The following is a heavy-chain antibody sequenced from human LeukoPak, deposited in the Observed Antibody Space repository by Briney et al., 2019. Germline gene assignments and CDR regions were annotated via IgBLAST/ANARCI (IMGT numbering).Heavy chain of an antibody. CDR1: GFTFSSYR. J-gene: IGHJ4*02. Sequence: GGSLRLSCAASGFTFSSYRMSWVRQAPGKGLEWVANIKQDGSEKYYVDSVKGRFTISRDNAKNSLYLQMNSLRAEDTAVYYCARDLPYYYDSSGYYFDYWGQGTLVTVSS. CDR3: ARDLPYYYDSSGYYFDY. D-gene: IGHD3-22*01. V-gene: IGHV3-7*01. CDR2: IKQDGSEK.